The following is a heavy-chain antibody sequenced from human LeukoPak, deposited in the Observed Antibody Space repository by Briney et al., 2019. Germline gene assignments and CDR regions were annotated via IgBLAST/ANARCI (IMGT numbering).Heavy chain of an antibody. D-gene: IGHD5-24*01. CDR3: AGGGWLRYAY. V-gene: IGHV4-59*01. CDR1: GGSISSYY. CDR2: IYYSGSI. J-gene: IGHJ4*02. Sequence: SETLSLTCTVSGGSISSYYWSWIRQPPGKGLEWIGYIYYSGSINYNPSLKSRVTISVDTSKNQFSLKLSSVTAADTAVYYCAGGGWLRYAYWGQGTLVTVSS.